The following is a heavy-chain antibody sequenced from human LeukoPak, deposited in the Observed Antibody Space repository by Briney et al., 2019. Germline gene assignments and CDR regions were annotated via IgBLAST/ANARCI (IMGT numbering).Heavy chain of an antibody. CDR2: ISYDGSNK. Sequence: GGSLRLSCAASGFTFSSYAMHWVRQAPGKGLEWVAVISYDGSNKYYADSVKGRFTISRDNSKNTLYLQMNSLRAEDTAVYYCAKDLGRWLQFGFDYWGQGTLVTVSS. D-gene: IGHD5-24*01. CDR1: GFTFSSYA. V-gene: IGHV3-30-3*01. J-gene: IGHJ4*02. CDR3: AKDLGRWLQFGFDY.